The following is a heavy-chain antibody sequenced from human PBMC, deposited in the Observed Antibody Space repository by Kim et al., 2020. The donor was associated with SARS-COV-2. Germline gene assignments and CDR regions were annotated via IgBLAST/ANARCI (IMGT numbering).Heavy chain of an antibody. Sequence: ASVKVSCKVSGYTLTELSMHWVRQAPGKGLEWMGGFDPEDGETIYAQKFQGRVTMTEDTSTDTAYMELSSLRSEDTAVYYCATDKLVYDYASAFDIWGQGTMVTVSS. V-gene: IGHV1-24*01. J-gene: IGHJ3*02. CDR3: ATDKLVYDYASAFDI. CDR2: FDPEDGET. CDR1: GYTLTELS. D-gene: IGHD5-12*01.